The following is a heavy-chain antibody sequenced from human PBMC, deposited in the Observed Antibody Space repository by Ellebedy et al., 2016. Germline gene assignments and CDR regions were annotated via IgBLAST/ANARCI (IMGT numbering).Heavy chain of an antibody. CDR3: ARAGRITGRYYFDY. J-gene: IGHJ4*02. V-gene: IGHV1-69*13. CDR1: GGTFSSYA. D-gene: IGHD1-20*01. Sequence: SVKVSXXASGGTFSSYAISWVRQAPGQGLEWMGGIIPIFGTANYAQKFQGRVTITADESTSTAYMELSSLRSEDTAVYYCARAGRITGRYYFDYWGQGTLVTVSS. CDR2: IIPIFGTA.